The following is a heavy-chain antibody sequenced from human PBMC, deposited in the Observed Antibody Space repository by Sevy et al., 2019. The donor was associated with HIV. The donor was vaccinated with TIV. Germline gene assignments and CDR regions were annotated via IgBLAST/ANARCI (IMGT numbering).Heavy chain of an antibody. CDR1: GFTFFAYT. Sequence: GGSLRLSCAASGFTFFAYTMHWVRQAPGKGLEWVALISYDINNKYYADSVKGRFTISRDNSKNTLYLQMNSLIPEDTAVYYCARDLASSGNGLDVWGQGTTVTVSS. CDR2: ISYDINNK. V-gene: IGHV3-30-3*01. D-gene: IGHD3-3*02. CDR3: ARDLASSGNGLDV. J-gene: IGHJ6*02.